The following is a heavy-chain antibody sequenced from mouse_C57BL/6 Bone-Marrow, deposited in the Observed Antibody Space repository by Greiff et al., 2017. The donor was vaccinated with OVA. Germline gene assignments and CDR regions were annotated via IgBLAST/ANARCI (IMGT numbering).Heavy chain of an antibody. D-gene: IGHD1-3*01. J-gene: IGHJ2*01. CDR2: IYPANGYT. CDR1: GYTFTSYG. CDR3: ARSGDNYLYDFDY. V-gene: IGHV1-58*01. Sequence: VQLQQSGAELVRPGSSVKMSCKTSGYTFTSYGIHWVKQRPGQGLEWIGYIYPANGYTEYNEKFKGKATLTSDTSSSTAYMQLSSLTSEDSAIYFCARSGDNYLYDFDYWGQGTTLTVSS.